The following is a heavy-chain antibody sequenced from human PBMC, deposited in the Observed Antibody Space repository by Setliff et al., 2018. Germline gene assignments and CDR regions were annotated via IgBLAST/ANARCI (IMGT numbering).Heavy chain of an antibody. Sequence: GASVKVSCTASGATLSGDVFSWVRQAPGHGLEWMGRFIPVLGKANYAPRFQGRLTITVDTSTGTSYMDLRSLGSDDTAIYYCARELRSPFWHFDLWGQGSLVTVSS. V-gene: IGHV1-69*04. J-gene: IGHJ4*02. D-gene: IGHD3-3*01. CDR3: ARELRSPFWHFDL. CDR1: GATLSGDV. CDR2: FIPVLGKA.